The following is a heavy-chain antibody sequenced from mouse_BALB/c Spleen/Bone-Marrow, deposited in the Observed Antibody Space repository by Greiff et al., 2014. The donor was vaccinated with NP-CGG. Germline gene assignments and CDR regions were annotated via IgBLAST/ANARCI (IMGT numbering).Heavy chain of an antibody. Sequence: VQLKESGPGLVKPSQSLSLTCSVTGYSITGGYFWNWIRQFPGNKLEWMGYISNDGSNNYNPSLKNRISIIRDTSRNQFFLKLNSVTTEDTAEYFCTRALMIVTGPMDYWGQGTSVTVSS. J-gene: IGHJ4*01. CDR2: ISNDGSN. V-gene: IGHV3-6*02. CDR1: GYSITGGYF. CDR3: TRALMIVTGPMDY. D-gene: IGHD2-4*01.